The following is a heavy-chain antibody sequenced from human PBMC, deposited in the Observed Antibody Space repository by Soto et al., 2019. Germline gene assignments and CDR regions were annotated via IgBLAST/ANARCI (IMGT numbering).Heavy chain of an antibody. CDR2: INPSGGST. CDR3: ARDGPSLDFWSGYWLSY. Sequence: ASVKVSCKASGHTFTSYDMHGVRQSPGQGLEWMGIINPSGGSTSYAQKFQGRVTMTRDTSTSTVYMELSSLRSEDTAVYYCARDGPSLDFWSGYWLSYWGQGTLVTVSS. CDR1: GHTFTSYD. V-gene: IGHV1-46*03. D-gene: IGHD3-3*01. J-gene: IGHJ4*02.